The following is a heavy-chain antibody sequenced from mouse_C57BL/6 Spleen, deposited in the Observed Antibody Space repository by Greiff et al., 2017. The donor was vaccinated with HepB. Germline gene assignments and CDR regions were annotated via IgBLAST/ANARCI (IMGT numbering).Heavy chain of an antibody. CDR2: IDPNSGGT. J-gene: IGHJ4*01. CDR1: GYTFTSYW. D-gene: IGHD2-4*01. V-gene: IGHV1-72*01. CDR3: ARWMITTGPAYYAMDY. Sequence: QVQLQQPGAELVKPGASVKLSCKASGYTFTSYWMHWVKQRPGRGLEWIGRIDPNSGGTKYNEKFKSKATLTVDKPSSTSYMQLSSLTSEDSAVYYCARWMITTGPAYYAMDYWGQGTAVTVSS.